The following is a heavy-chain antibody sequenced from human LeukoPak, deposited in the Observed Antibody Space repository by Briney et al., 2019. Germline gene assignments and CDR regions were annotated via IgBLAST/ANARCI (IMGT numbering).Heavy chain of an antibody. V-gene: IGHV1-18*04. CDR3: ARDGNGDYPTGYYYMDV. J-gene: IGHJ6*03. D-gene: IGHD4-17*01. CDR1: GYTFTSYY. Sequence: ASVKVSCKASGYTFTSYYMHWVRQAPGQGLEWMGWISAYNGNTIYAQNLQGRVTMTTDTSTSTGYMELRSLRSDDTAVYYCARDGNGDYPTGYYYMDVWGRGTTVTISS. CDR2: ISAYNGNT.